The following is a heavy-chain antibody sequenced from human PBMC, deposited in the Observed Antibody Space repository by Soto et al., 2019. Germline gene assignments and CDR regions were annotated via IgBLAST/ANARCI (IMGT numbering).Heavy chain of an antibody. J-gene: IGHJ4*02. CDR3: ATRCSSTGCYPFY. V-gene: IGHV3-48*04. D-gene: IGHD2-2*01. CDR1: RLTFWSYG. CDR2: ISSSDSTI. Sequence: GGSLRIACAASRLTFWSYGMHGVRQAPGKGLEWVSYISSSDSTIYYADSVKGRFTISRDNAKNSLYLQMNSLRGEDTAVYYCATRCSSTGCYPFYWGQGTLVTVSS.